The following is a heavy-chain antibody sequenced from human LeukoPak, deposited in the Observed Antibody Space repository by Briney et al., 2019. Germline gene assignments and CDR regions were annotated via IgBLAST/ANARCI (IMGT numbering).Heavy chain of an antibody. V-gene: IGHV3-64*02. J-gene: IGHJ4*02. Sequence: TGGSLRLSCTASGFSLSSSAMHWVRQAPGKGLEFVSVITSSGTGTVYADSVKGRFTISRDNSKNTLYLQMGSLRADDMAIYYCARIRSGWYFDYWGQGTLVTVSS. CDR1: GFSLSSSA. CDR2: ITSSGTGT. D-gene: IGHD6-19*01. CDR3: ARIRSGWYFDY.